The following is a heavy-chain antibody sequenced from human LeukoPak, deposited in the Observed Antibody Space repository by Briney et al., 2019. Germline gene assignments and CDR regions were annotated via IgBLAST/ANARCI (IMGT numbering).Heavy chain of an antibody. CDR3: ARQRQHYYDSKLALDY. D-gene: IGHD3-22*01. CDR2: IFYNGST. CDR1: GGSIGGSSYH. V-gene: IGHV4-39*01. Sequence: SETLSLICTVSGGSIGGSSYHWVWIRQPPGKGLEWIGNIFYNGSTYYNPSLKSRVTISVDTSKTQFFLKLSSVTAADTAVYYCARQRQHYYDSKLALDYWGQGTLVTVSS. J-gene: IGHJ4*02.